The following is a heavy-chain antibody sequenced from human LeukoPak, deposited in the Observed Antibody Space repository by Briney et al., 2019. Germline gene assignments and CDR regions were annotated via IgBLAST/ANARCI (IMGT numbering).Heavy chain of an antibody. Sequence: LSLTCTVSGVSITTYYWSWIRQPPGKGLEWIAYASHSGGPKYYAESVKGRFTISRDDAKNSLFLQMNSLRGEDTAIYYCARAGHDFWGQGTLVTVSS. V-gene: IGHV3-11*01. CDR2: ASHSGGPK. CDR1: GVSITTYY. CDR3: ARAGHDF. J-gene: IGHJ4*02.